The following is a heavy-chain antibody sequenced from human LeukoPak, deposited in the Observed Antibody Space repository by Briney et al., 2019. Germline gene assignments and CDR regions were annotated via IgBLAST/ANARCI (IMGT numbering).Heavy chain of an antibody. CDR3: ARANYYGSGKKDLDY. V-gene: IGHV1-8*01. Sequence: ASVKVSCKASRYTFTTYDINWVRQATGQGLEWMGCMNPNSGNTGYAQNLQGRVTMTRNNSMSTAYMELNSLRSEDTAVYYCARANYYGSGKKDLDYWGQGTLVTVSS. CDR2: MNPNSGNT. D-gene: IGHD3-10*01. J-gene: IGHJ4*02. CDR1: RYTFTTYD.